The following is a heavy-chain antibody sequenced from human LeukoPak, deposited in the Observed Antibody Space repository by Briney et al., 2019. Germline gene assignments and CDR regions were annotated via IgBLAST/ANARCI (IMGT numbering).Heavy chain of an antibody. CDR3: ARRPVVAATFTPYGMDV. J-gene: IGHJ6*02. CDR1: GYSFTSYW. D-gene: IGHD2-15*01. CDR2: IDPSDSYT. V-gene: IGHV5-10-1*01. Sequence: GESLKISCKGSGYSFTSYWISWVRQMPEKGLEWMGRIDPSDSYTNYSPSFQGHVTISADKSISTAYLQWSSLKASDTAMYYCARRPVVAATFTPYGMDVWGQGTTVTVSS.